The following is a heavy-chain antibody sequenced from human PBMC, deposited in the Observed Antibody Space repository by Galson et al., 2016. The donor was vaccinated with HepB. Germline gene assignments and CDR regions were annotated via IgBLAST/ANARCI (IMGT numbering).Heavy chain of an antibody. Sequence: CAISGDSVSGTTIAWNWIRHSPSRGLEWLGRTYYRSKWYYDYAGSVKSRITINPDTSRNQFSLQLNSVTPEDKAVYYCARDGYTSGWHGAFEIWGQGTMVTVSS. CDR2: TYYRSKWYY. CDR1: GDSVSGTTIA. D-gene: IGHD6-19*01. J-gene: IGHJ3*02. CDR3: ARDGYTSGWHGAFEI. V-gene: IGHV6-1*01.